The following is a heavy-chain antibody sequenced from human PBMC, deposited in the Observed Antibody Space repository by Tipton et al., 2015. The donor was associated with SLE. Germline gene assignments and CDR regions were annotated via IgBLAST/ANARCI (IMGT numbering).Heavy chain of an antibody. J-gene: IGHJ4*02. CDR1: NGSFSDYY. V-gene: IGHV4-34*01. CDR2: INHSGST. D-gene: IGHD3-3*01. Sequence: LRLSCAVYNGSFSDYYWSWIRQPPGKGLEWIGEINHSGSTNYNPSLKSRVTISVDTSKNQFSLNLNSVTAADTAVYYCARVERDYDFWSGYYPPSYSDYWGQGTLVTVSS. CDR3: ARVERDYDFWSGYYPPSYSDY.